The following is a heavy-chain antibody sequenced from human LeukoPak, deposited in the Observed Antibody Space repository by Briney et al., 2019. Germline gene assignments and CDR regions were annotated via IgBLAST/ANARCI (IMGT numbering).Heavy chain of an antibody. J-gene: IGHJ4*02. Sequence: SVKVSCKASGGTFSSYAISWVRRAPGQGLEWTGGIIPIFGTANYAQKFQGRVTITADESTSTAYMELSSLRSEDTAVYYCARATQPYSHFDYWGQGTLVTVSS. CDR3: ARATQPYSHFDY. D-gene: IGHD5-12*01. CDR2: IIPIFGTA. CDR1: GGTFSSYA. V-gene: IGHV1-69*13.